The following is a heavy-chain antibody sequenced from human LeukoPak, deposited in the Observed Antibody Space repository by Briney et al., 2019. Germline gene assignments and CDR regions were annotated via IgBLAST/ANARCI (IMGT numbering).Heavy chain of an antibody. J-gene: IGHJ4*02. V-gene: IGHV3-53*01. D-gene: IGHD3-22*01. CDR1: GFTVSSNY. CDR2: IYSGGST. CDR3: ARDRYYDSSGYPY. Sequence: GGSLRLSCAASGFTVSSNYMSWVRQAPGKGLEWVSVIYSGGSTYYADSVKGRFTISRDNAKNSLYLQMNSLRAEDTAVYYCARDRYYDSSGYPYWGQGTLVTVSS.